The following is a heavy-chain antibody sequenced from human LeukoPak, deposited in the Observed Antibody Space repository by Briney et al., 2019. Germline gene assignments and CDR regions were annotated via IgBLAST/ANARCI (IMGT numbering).Heavy chain of an antibody. J-gene: IGHJ4*02. CDR1: GFTFSSYW. Sequence: PGGSLRLSCAASGFTFSSYWMTWVRQAPGKGLEWVANIKQDGSEKYYVDSVEGRFTISRDNAKNSLYLQMNSLRAEDTAVYYCARARGSYGYFFDYWGQGSLVIVSS. CDR2: IKQDGSEK. CDR3: ARARGSYGYFFDY. D-gene: IGHD1-26*01. V-gene: IGHV3-7*01.